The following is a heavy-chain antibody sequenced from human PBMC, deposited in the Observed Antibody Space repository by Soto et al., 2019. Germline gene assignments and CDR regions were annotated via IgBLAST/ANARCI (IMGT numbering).Heavy chain of an antibody. CDR1: GGSISSSSYY. J-gene: IGHJ6*02. V-gene: IGHV4-39*07. CDR3: ARLLPDCSGGSCYSGSYYGMDV. CDR2: IYYSGST. Sequence: SETLSLTCTVSGGSISSSSYYWGWIRQPPGKGLEWIGSIYYSGSTYYNPSLKSRVTISVDTSKNQFSLKLSSVTAADTAVYYCARLLPDCSGGSCYSGSYYGMDVWGQGTTVTVSS. D-gene: IGHD2-15*01.